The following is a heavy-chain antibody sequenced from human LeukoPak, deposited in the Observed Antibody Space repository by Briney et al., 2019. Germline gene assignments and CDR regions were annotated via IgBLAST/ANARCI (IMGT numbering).Heavy chain of an antibody. D-gene: IGHD3-10*01. Sequence: GESLKISCKGSGYSFTSYWIGWVRQMPGKGLEWTGIIYPGDSDTRYSPSFQGQVTISADKSISTAYLQWSSLKASDTAMYYCARQGVAGSGSYYTSDYWGQGTLVTVSS. CDR1: GYSFTSYW. CDR2: IYPGDSDT. CDR3: ARQGVAGSGSYYTSDY. J-gene: IGHJ4*02. V-gene: IGHV5-51*01.